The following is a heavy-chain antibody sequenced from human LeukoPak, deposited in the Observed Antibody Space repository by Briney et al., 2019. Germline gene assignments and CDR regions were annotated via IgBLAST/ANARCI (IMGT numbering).Heavy chain of an antibody. CDR2: ISAYNGNT. Sequence: ASVKVSCKASGYTFTSYGISWVRQAPGQGLEWMGWISAYNGNTNYAQKLQGRVTMTTDTSTSTAYMELRSLRSDDTAVYYCARTYYDSSGYSVYYFDYWGQGTLVTVSS. CDR1: GYTFTSYG. CDR3: ARTYYDSSGYSVYYFDY. J-gene: IGHJ4*02. D-gene: IGHD3-22*01. V-gene: IGHV1-18*01.